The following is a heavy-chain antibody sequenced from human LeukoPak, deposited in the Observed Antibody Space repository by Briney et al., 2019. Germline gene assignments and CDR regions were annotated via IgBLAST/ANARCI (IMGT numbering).Heavy chain of an antibody. CDR3: SGRYGPGPV. D-gene: IGHD3-10*01. J-gene: IGHJ4*02. CDR2: ILPDGRDT. CDR1: GYTFAAHH. V-gene: IGHV1-2*02. Sequence: ASVKVSCKASGYTFAAHHIHWVRQAPGQGLEWMGWILPDGRDTKYSQKFQNRLTLTTDTSTNTAYMELSRLIPDDTAVYYCSGRYGPGPVWGQGTLISASP.